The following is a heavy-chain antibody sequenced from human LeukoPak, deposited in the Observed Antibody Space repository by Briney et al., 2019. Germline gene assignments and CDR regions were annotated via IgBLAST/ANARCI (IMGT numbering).Heavy chain of an antibody. Sequence: PGRSLRLSCAASGFTFSSYAMHWVRQAPGKGLEWVASVSNVGGTTYYVDSVKGRFSITRDESENTVFLQLNSLRPDDTAVYYCAREQTAYNYGMDVWGQGTTVTVSS. CDR3: AREQTAYNYGMDV. V-gene: IGHV3-30-3*01. J-gene: IGHJ6*02. CDR2: VSNVGGTT. CDR1: GFTFSSYA.